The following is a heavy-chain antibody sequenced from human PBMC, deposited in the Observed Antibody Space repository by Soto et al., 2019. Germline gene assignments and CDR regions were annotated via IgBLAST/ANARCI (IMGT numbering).Heavy chain of an antibody. Sequence: QVQLVQSGAEVKKPGASVKVSCKASGYTFTSYGISWVRQAPGQGLEWMGWISAYSGNTNYAQKLQGRVTMTTDTSTSTAYMELRSMRSDDTAVYYCAGDVVGGVVVAAVDYWGQGTLVTVSS. J-gene: IGHJ4*02. CDR1: GYTFTSYG. CDR3: AGDVVGGVVVAAVDY. D-gene: IGHD2-15*01. V-gene: IGHV1-18*01. CDR2: ISAYSGNT.